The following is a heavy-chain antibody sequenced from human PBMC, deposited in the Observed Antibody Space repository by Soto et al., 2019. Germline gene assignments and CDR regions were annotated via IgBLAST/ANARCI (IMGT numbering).Heavy chain of an antibody. CDR3: ARSRFSMITFGGPGGYMDV. J-gene: IGHJ6*03. V-gene: IGHV4-59*08. D-gene: IGHD3-16*01. CDR2: IYYSGST. Sequence: QVQLQESGPGLVKPSETLSLTCTVSGGSISSYYWSWIRQPPGKGLEWIGYIYYSGSTNYNPSLKSRVTLSVDTSKNQFSLKLSSVTAADTAVYYCARSRFSMITFGGPGGYMDVWGKGTTVTVSS. CDR1: GGSISSYY.